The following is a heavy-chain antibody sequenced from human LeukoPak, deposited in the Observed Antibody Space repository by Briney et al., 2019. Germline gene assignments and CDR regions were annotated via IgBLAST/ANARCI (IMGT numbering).Heavy chain of an antibody. CDR3: AKGYLVGYYGMDV. CDR1: GFTFSSYD. D-gene: IGHD3-22*01. CDR2: IRSSGGTT. J-gene: IGHJ6*02. V-gene: IGHV3-23*01. Sequence: TGGSLRLSCGASGFTFSSYDMSWVRQAPGKGLEWVSSIRSSGGTTYYADSVRGRFTISRDNSRDTLYLQMNSLRAEDTAVYYCAKGYLVGYYGMDVWGQGTTVTVSS.